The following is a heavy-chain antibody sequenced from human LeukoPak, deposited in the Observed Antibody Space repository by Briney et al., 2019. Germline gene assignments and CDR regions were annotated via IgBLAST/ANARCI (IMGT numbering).Heavy chain of an antibody. Sequence: SVKVSCKASGGTFSSYAISWVRQAPGQGLEWMGRIIPILGIANYAQKFQGRVTITADKSTSTAYMELSSLRSEDTAVYYCARKAAEYYDSSGYSGGAFDIWGQGTMVTVSS. CDR2: IIPILGIA. D-gene: IGHD3-22*01. V-gene: IGHV1-69*04. CDR3: ARKAAEYYDSSGYSGGAFDI. CDR1: GGTFSSYA. J-gene: IGHJ3*02.